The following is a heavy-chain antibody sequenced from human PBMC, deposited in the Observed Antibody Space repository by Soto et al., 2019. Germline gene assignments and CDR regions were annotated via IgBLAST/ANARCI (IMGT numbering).Heavy chain of an antibody. Sequence: ASVKVSCKASGYAFTSFGISWVRQAPGQGLEWMGWINPNSGGTNYAQKFQGWVTLTRDTSISTAYMELSRLRSDDTAVYYCARGDSSIPYYFDYWAQGTLVTVSS. V-gene: IGHV1-2*04. CDR1: GYAFTSFG. D-gene: IGHD6-13*01. J-gene: IGHJ4*02. CDR2: INPNSGGT. CDR3: ARGDSSIPYYFDY.